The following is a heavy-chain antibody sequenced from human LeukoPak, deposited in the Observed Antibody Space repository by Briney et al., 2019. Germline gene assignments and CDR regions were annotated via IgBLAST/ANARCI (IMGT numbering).Heavy chain of an antibody. V-gene: IGHV1-69*05. D-gene: IGHD5-12*01. CDR3: ARAPGYDTPLDY. CDR2: IIPIFGTA. CDR1: GGTFSSYA. J-gene: IGHJ4*02. Sequence: SVKVSCKASGGTFSSYAISWVRQAPGQGLEWMGGIIPIFGTANYAQKFQGRVTITTDESTSTAYMELSSLRPEDTAVYYCARAPGYDTPLDYWGQGTLVTVSS.